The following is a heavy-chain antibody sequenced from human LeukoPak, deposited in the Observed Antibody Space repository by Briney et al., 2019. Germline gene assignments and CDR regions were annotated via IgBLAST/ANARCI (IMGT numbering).Heavy chain of an antibody. Sequence: GGSLRLSCAASGFTFSRYSMNWVRQAPGKGLERVSYISSSSTKYYADSVKGRFTISRDNAKNSLYLQMNSLRVEDTAVYQCAREMGGDNPIPLDYWGQGTLVTVSS. CDR1: GFTFSRYS. CDR2: ISSSSTK. CDR3: AREMGGDNPIPLDY. J-gene: IGHJ4*02. V-gene: IGHV3-48*01. D-gene: IGHD4-17*01.